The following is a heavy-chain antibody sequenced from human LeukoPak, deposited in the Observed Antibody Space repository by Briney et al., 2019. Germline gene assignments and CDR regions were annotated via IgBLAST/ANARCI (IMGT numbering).Heavy chain of an antibody. J-gene: IGHJ4*02. V-gene: IGHV3-23*01. D-gene: IGHD2-8*01. CDR1: GFTFSSYA. CDR3: AKDLAPYYCTNGVCYTSQYYFDY. CDR2: ISGSGGST. Sequence: GGSLRLSCAASGFTFSSYAMSWVRQAPGKGLEWVSAISGSGGSTYYADSVKGRFTISRDNSKNTLYLQMNSLRAEDMAVYYCAKDLAPYYCTNGVCYTSQYYFDYWGQGTLVTVSS.